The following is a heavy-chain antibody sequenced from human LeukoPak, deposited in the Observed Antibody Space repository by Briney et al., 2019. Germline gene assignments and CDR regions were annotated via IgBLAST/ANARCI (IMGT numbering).Heavy chain of an antibody. CDR3: ARAPYDILTGYSLNWFDP. Sequence: ASVKVSCKASGYTFTTYAMHWVRQAPGQRPEWMGWINGDNGKTKYSQKFQGRVTITRDTSAYTVYMELRGLSSEDTAVYYCARAPYDILTGYSLNWFDPWGQGTLVTVSS. CDR2: INGDNGKT. J-gene: IGHJ5*02. V-gene: IGHV1-3*01. CDR1: GYTFTTYA. D-gene: IGHD3-9*01.